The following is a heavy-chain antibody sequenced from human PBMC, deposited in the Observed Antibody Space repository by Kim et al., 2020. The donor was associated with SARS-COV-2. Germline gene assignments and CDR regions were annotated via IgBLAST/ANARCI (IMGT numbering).Heavy chain of an antibody. CDR1: GFTFSNYW. CDR3: ARVPSWFFFDY. J-gene: IGHJ4*02. CDR2: IDVHGTSP. D-gene: IGHD3-10*01. Sequence: GGSLRLSCEASGFTFSNYWMHWVRQVPGKGLVWVSRIDVHGTSPDYADFVKGRFTISRDNAKNTLYLQMNSLRAEDTAVYFCARVPSWFFFDYWGQGTLVTVSS. V-gene: IGHV3-74*01.